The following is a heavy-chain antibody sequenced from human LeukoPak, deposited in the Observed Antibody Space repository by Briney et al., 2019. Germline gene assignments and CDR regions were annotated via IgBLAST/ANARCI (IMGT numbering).Heavy chain of an antibody. J-gene: IGHJ5*02. Sequence: GGSLRLSCAASGFTFSAYWMHWGRQAPGEGLVWVSRIKTDGSRTMYAAFLQGRFTISRDTAKNTLFLQMNSLRAEDTAVYYCAREAQVGGALQSWGQGTLVTVSS. CDR1: GFTFSAYW. CDR2: IKTDGSRT. V-gene: IGHV3-74*03. D-gene: IGHD1-26*01. CDR3: AREAQVGGALQS.